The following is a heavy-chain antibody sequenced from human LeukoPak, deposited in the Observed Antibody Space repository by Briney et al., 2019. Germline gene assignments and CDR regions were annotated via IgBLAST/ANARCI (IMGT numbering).Heavy chain of an antibody. CDR2: ISSSSSYI. CDR3: ARNLRPYGSGSYSAGFDP. J-gene: IGHJ5*02. CDR1: GFTFSSYS. D-gene: IGHD3-10*01. Sequence: GGSLRLSCAASGFTFSSYSMNWVRQAPGKGLEWVSSISSSSSYIYYADSVKGRFTISGDNAKNSLYLQMNSLRAEDTAVYYCARNLRPYGSGSYSAGFDPWGQGTLVTVSS. V-gene: IGHV3-21*01.